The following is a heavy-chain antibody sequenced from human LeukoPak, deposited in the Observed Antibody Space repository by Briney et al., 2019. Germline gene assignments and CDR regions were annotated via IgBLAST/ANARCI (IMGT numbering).Heavy chain of an antibody. D-gene: IGHD6-13*01. V-gene: IGHV1-8*01. CDR3: ATAVSSIAAAGGYYYYGMDV. CDR2: MNPNSGNT. Sequence: ASVKVSCKASGYTFTSYDINWVRQATGQGLEWMGWMNPNSGNTGYAQKFQGRVTMTRNTSISTAYMELSSLRSEDTAVYYCATAVSSIAAAGGYYYYGMDVWGQGTTVTVSS. CDR1: GYTFTSYD. J-gene: IGHJ6*02.